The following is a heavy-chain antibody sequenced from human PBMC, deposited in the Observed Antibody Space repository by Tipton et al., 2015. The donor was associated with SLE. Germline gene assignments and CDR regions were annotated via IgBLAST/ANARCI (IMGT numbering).Heavy chain of an antibody. CDR1: GATISGGGYS. CDR3: ARGCSSTTCEPFDYFGLDV. D-gene: IGHD2-2*01. V-gene: IGHV4-30-2*01. Sequence: TLSLTCTVSGATISGGGYSWNWIRQPPGKGLEWIGYIYHSGTTYYNPSLKSRVTLSVDKSKNQFSLKLTSVTAADTAVYFCARGCSSTTCEPFDYFGLDVWGQGTTVTVSS. J-gene: IGHJ6*02. CDR2: IYHSGTT.